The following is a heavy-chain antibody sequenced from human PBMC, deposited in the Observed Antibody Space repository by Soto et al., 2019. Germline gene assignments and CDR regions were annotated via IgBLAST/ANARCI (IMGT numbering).Heavy chain of an antibody. D-gene: IGHD6-19*01. CDR1: GFTFDDYT. CDR2: ISWDGGST. V-gene: IGHV3-43*01. CDR3: AKGLAVAGSHDAFDI. Sequence: EVQLVESGGVVVQPGGSLRLSCAASGFTFDDYTMHWVRQAPGKGLEWVSLISWDGGSTYYADSVKGRSTISRDNSKNSLYLQMNSLRTEDTALYYCAKGLAVAGSHDAFDIWGQGTMVTVSS. J-gene: IGHJ3*02.